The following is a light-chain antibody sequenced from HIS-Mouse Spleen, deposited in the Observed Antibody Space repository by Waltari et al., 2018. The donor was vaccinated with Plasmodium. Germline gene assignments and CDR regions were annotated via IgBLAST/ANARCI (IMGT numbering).Light chain of an antibody. J-gene: IGKJ4*01. CDR1: QSIISY. Sequence: DIQMTQSPSSLSASVGDRVTITCRANQSIISYLNWYKQKPGKAPKLLIYAASSLQSGVPSRFSGSGSGTDFTLTISSLQPEDFATYYCQQSYSTPPTFGGGTKVEIK. CDR3: QQSYSTPPT. V-gene: IGKV1-39*01. CDR2: AAS.